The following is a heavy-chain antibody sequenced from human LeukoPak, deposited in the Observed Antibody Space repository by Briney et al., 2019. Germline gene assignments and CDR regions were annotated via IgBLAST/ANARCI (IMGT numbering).Heavy chain of an antibody. Sequence: SQTLSLTCAISGDSFSSNSAAWNWIRQSPSRGLEWLGRTYYRSKWYNDYAVSVKSRITINPDTSKNQFSLQLNSVTPEDTAVYYCARDGSKGRSSSWYEGFDPWGQGTLVTVSS. J-gene: IGHJ5*02. V-gene: IGHV6-1*01. CDR1: GDSFSSNSAA. CDR3: ARDGSKGRSSSWYEGFDP. CDR2: TYYRSKWYN. D-gene: IGHD6-13*01.